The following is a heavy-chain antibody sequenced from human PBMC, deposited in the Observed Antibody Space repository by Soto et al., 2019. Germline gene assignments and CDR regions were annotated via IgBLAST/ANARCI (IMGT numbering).Heavy chain of an antibody. CDR2: ISSSSSTI. D-gene: IGHD2-2*01. Sequence: EVQLVESGGGLVQPGGSLRLSCAASGFTFSSYSMNWVRQAPGKGLEWVSYISSSSSTIYYADSVKGRFTISRDNAKNSLYLQMNSLRAEDTAVYYCARDELYCSSTSCYESGAIYNCFDPWGQGTLVTVSS. CDR3: ARDELYCSSTSCYESGAIYNCFDP. V-gene: IGHV3-48*01. CDR1: GFTFSSYS. J-gene: IGHJ5*02.